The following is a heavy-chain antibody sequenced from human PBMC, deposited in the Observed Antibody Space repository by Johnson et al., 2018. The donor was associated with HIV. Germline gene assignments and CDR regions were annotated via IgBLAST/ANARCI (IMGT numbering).Heavy chain of an antibody. V-gene: IGHV3-30*02. CDR2: IRYDGSNK. D-gene: IGHD5-18*01. Sequence: QMLLVESGGGVVQPGGSLRFSCAAFGFTFSNYGMHWVRQAPGKGLEWVAFIRYDGSNKYYVDSVKGRFTFSRDNSKNTLDRQMNSLRAEDTAVYYCAKEVPVYSYGYYDAFDIWAKGQWSPSLQ. CDR1: GFTFSNYG. CDR3: AKEVPVYSYGYYDAFDI. J-gene: IGHJ3*02.